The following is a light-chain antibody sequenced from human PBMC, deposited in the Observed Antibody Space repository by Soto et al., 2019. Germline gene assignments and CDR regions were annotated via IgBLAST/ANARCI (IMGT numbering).Light chain of an antibody. Sequence: TWRSGVPSRFTGSGSETDFTLTIGSLQPEDFATYFCQQCYSSPITFGQGTRLEIK. V-gene: IGKV1-39*01. CDR3: QQCYSSPIT. J-gene: IGKJ5*01.